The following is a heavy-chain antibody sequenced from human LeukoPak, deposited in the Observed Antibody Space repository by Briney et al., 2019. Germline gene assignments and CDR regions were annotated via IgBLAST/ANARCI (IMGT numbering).Heavy chain of an antibody. V-gene: IGHV3-33*06. J-gene: IGHJ4*02. D-gene: IGHD6-19*01. CDR2: IWYDGSNK. CDR3: AKTAVAGKDSGRRNYFDY. Sequence: GGSLRLSCAASGFTFSSYCMHWVRQAPGKGLEWVAVIWYDGSNKYYADSVKGRFTISRDNSKNTLYLQMNSLRAEDTAVYYCAKTAVAGKDSGRRNYFDYWGQGTLVTVSS. CDR1: GFTFSSYC.